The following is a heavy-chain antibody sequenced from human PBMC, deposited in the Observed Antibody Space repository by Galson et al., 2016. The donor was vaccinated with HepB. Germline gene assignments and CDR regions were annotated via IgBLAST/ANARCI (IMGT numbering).Heavy chain of an antibody. D-gene: IGHD7-27*01. CDR1: GGSISGYY. J-gene: IGHJ6*02. Sequence: TLSLTCAVYGGSISGYYWSWIRQPPGKGLEWIGEVTETGRTNDNPSLKSRVTVSLATSKDRFSLRLTSVTAADTAVYYCARTPLGDYYYAMDVWGEGTTVIV. CDR3: ARTPLGDYYYAMDV. CDR2: VTETGRT. V-gene: IGHV4-34*01.